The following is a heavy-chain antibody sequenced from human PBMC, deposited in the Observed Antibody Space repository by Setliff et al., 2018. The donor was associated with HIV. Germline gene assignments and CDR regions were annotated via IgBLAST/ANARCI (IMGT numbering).Heavy chain of an antibody. CDR3: ARHKDSDYVWGSYRPDGFDI. J-gene: IGHJ3*02. V-gene: IGHV4-39*01. D-gene: IGHD3-16*02. Sequence: SETLSLTCTVSGGTSSSSSFYWGWIRQPPGKGLEWIGNIYRSGSTYYNPSLRSRVTISVDTSKNQFYMNLNSVTDADTALYYGARHKDSDYVWGSYRPDGFDIWGQGTTVTVSS. CDR2: IYRSGST. CDR1: GGTSSSSSFY.